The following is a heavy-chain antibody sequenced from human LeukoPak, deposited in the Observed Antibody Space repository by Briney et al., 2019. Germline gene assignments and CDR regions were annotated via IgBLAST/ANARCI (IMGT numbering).Heavy chain of an antibody. CDR2: IRNGVNSYTT. Sequence: QPGGSLRLSCAASGISFSDHYMDWVRQAPGRGLEWVGRIRNGVNSYTTEYAASVKGRFTISREDSQNSLSLQMNSLKTEDTAVYYCATYGSESYVNYYYYGLDVWGQGTTVIVSS. V-gene: IGHV3-72*01. CDR1: GISFSDHY. J-gene: IGHJ6*02. CDR3: ATYGSESYVNYYYYGLDV. D-gene: IGHD3-10*01.